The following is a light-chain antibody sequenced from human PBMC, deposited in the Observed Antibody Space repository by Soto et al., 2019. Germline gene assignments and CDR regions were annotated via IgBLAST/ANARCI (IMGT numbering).Light chain of an antibody. CDR3: QQYGSSPWT. CDR1: ESISSNY. Sequence: ETVLTQSPGTLSLSPGERATLSCRASESISSNYLAWYRQTPGQAPRLLIFGASKRASGIADRFSGSGSGTDFTLIISRLVPEDFALYYCQQYGSSPWTFGQGTKVEIK. V-gene: IGKV3-20*01. CDR2: GAS. J-gene: IGKJ1*01.